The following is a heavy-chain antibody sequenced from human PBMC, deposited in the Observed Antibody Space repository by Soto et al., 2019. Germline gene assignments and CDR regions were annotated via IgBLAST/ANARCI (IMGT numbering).Heavy chain of an antibody. D-gene: IGHD4-17*01. CDR2: IKSKTEGGTT. CDR1: GFSFSYAG. CDR3: TTDADGGPAH. J-gene: IGHJ4*02. V-gene: IGHV3-15*01. Sequence: EVQLVESGGGLVKPGGSLRLSCAASGFSFSYAGMRWVRQAPGKGLEWVGRIKSKTEGGTTDCAAPVKDRFTISRDDSKVTLYLQMISLQTEDTAVYYCTTDADGGPAHWGQGTLVTVSS.